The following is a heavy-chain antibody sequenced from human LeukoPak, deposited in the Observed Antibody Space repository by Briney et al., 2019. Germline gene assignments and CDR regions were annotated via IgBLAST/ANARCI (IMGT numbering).Heavy chain of an antibody. Sequence: PSETLSLTCAVYGGSFSGYYWSWIRQPPGKGLEWIGEINHSGSTNYNPSLKSRVTISVDTSKNQFSLKLSSVTAADTAVYYCARVLHPRYSSSWYRWFDPWGQGTLVTVSS. V-gene: IGHV4-34*01. CDR1: GGSFSGYY. CDR3: ARVLHPRYSSSWYRWFDP. D-gene: IGHD6-13*01. J-gene: IGHJ5*02. CDR2: INHSGST.